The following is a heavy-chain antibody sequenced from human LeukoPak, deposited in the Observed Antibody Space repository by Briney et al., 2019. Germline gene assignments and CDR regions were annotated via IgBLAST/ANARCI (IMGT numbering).Heavy chain of an antibody. CDR3: ATAEVAGSHPDAFDI. V-gene: IGHV1-24*01. Sequence: ASVKVSCKVSGYTLTELSMHWVRQAPGKGLEWMGGFDPEDGETIYAQKFQGRVTMTEDTSTDTAYMELSSLRSEDTAVYYCATAEVAGSHPDAFDIWGQGTMVTVSS. J-gene: IGHJ3*02. CDR2: FDPEDGET. CDR1: GYTLTELS. D-gene: IGHD6-19*01.